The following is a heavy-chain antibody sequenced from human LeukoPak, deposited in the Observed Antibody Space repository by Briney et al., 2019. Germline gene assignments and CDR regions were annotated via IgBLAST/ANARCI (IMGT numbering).Heavy chain of an antibody. CDR3: ARGAGYCSSTSCTLYYYYGMDV. J-gene: IGHJ6*02. D-gene: IGHD2-2*01. V-gene: IGHV3-21*01. Sequence: GGSLRLSCAASGFTFSSYSMNWVRQAPGKGLEWVSSISSSSSYIYYADSVKGRFTISRDNAKNSLYLQMNSLRAEDTAVYYCARGAGYCSSTSCTLYYYYGMDVWGQGTTVTVSS. CDR2: ISSSSSYI. CDR1: GFTFSSYS.